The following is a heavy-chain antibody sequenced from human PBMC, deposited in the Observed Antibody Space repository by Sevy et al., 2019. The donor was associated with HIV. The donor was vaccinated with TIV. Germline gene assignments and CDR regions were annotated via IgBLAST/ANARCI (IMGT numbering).Heavy chain of an antibody. D-gene: IGHD1-7*01. V-gene: IGHV3-15*01. J-gene: IGHJ3*01. Sequence: GGSLRIACAASGFPFSDAWMNWVRQAPGKGLEWVGLIKNENDGGTTDYDAPVKGRSTISRDDSKNTLYLQMSSLKTEDTAIYYCTIDWGTGTTWVRAFDLWGQGTMVTVSS. CDR3: TIDWGTGTTWVRAFDL. CDR2: IKNENDGGTT. CDR1: GFPFSDAW.